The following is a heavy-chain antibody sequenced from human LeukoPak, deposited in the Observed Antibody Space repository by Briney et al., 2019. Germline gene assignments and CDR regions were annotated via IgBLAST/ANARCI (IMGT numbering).Heavy chain of an antibody. D-gene: IGHD1-26*01. V-gene: IGHV1-18*01. Sequence: ASVKVSCKASGYTLTSYGISWVRQAPGQGLEWMGWISAYNGNTNYAQKLQGRVTMTTDTSTSTAYMELRSLRSDDTAVYYCVREAGTSGSYYNTFDYWGQGTLVTVSS. J-gene: IGHJ4*02. CDR3: VREAGTSGSYYNTFDY. CDR1: GYTLTSYG. CDR2: ISAYNGNT.